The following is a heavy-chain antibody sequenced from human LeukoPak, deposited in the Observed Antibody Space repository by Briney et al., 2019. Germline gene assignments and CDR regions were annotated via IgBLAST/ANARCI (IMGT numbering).Heavy chain of an antibody. CDR2: LGRTGEYK. CDR1: GFTYTDYS. J-gene: IGHJ4*02. V-gene: IGHV3-23*01. Sequence: QPGGSLRLSCSASGFTYTDYSMSWVRQVPGKGLEWVSGLGRTGEYKYYADSVKGRFTISRDNSKNTLYLQMNSLRAEDTAVYYCAKPWTSFGVVILMITFGGVIGHFDYWGQGTLVTVSS. CDR3: AKPWTSFGVVILMITFGGVIGHFDY. D-gene: IGHD3-16*02.